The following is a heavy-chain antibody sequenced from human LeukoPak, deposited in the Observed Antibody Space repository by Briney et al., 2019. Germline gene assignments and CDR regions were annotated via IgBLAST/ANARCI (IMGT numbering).Heavy chain of an antibody. CDR1: GGSFSGYY. CDR3: ARHVRTGSGSYYTTYYYYYYMDV. V-gene: IGHV4-34*01. CDR2: INHSGST. J-gene: IGHJ6*03. D-gene: IGHD3-10*01. Sequence: SETLSLTCAVYGGSFSGYYWSWIRQPPGKGLEWIGEINHSGSTNYNPSLKSRVTISVDTSKNQFSLKLSSVTAADTAVYYCARHVRTGSGSYYTTYYYYYYMDVWGKGTTVTISS.